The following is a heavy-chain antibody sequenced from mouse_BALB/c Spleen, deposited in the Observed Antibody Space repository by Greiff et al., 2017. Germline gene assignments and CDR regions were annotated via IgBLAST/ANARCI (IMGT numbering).Heavy chain of an antibody. J-gene: IGHJ3*01. D-gene: IGHD3-2*01. Sequence: QVQLQQPGAELVKPGAPVKLSCKASGYTFTSYWMNWVKQRPGRGLEWIGRIDPSDSETHYNQKFKDKATLTVDKSSSTAYIQLSSLTSEDSAVYYCARKDSSGFAYWGQGTLVTVSA. CDR1: GYTFTSYW. V-gene: IGHV1-69*02. CDR3: ARKDSSGFAY. CDR2: IDPSDSET.